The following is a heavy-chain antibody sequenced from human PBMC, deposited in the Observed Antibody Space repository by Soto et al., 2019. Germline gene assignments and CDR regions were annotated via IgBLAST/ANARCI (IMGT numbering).Heavy chain of an antibody. J-gene: IGHJ6*02. Sequence: SETLSLTCTVSGGSISSGGYYWSWIRQHPGKGLEWIGYIYYSGSTYYNPSLKSRVTISVDTSKNQFSLKLSSVTAADTAVYYCARGAHDYGDYEAYYYYGMDVWGQGTTVTV. V-gene: IGHV4-31*03. D-gene: IGHD4-17*01. CDR2: IYYSGST. CDR1: GGSISSGGYY. CDR3: ARGAHDYGDYEAYYYYGMDV.